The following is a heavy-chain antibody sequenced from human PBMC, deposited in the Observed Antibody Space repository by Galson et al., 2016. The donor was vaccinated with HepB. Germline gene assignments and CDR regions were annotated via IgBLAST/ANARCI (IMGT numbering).Heavy chain of an antibody. Sequence: SETLSLTCTVSGGSSSYYWTWIRQPPGKGLEWIGHIYYRGNPNYNPSLKSRVTISLDTSKNQFSLKLYPVTAADTAVYYCARGWGRGSGGGMDVWGQGTTVTVSS. J-gene: IGHJ6*02. CDR3: ARGWGRGSGGGMDV. D-gene: IGHD1-26*01. CDR2: IYYRGNP. V-gene: IGHV4-59*01. CDR1: GGSSSYY.